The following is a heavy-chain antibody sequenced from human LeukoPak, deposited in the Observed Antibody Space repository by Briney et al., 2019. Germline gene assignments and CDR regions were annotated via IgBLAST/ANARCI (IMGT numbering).Heavy chain of an antibody. CDR2: INHSGST. D-gene: IGHD6-19*01. Sequence: SETLSLTCAVYGGSFSGYYWSWIRQPPGKGLEWIGEINHSGSTNYNPSLKSRVTISVDTSKNQFSLKLSSVTAADTAVYYCARLFSGWLSSGWYYYYMDVWGKGTTVTISS. CDR1: GGSFSGYY. CDR3: ARLFSGWLSSGWYYYYMDV. V-gene: IGHV4-34*01. J-gene: IGHJ6*03.